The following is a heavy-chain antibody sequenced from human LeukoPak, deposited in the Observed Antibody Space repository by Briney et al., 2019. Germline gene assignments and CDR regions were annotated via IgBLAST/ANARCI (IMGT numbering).Heavy chain of an antibody. J-gene: IGHJ4*02. D-gene: IGHD7-27*01. CDR1: GYTFTSYD. V-gene: IGHV1-8*01. Sequence: ASVKVSCKASGYTFTSYDINWVRQATGQGLEWMGWMSPSSGNTGYARKFQGRVTMTRSTSISTAYMELSSLRSEDTAVYYCATSPPNWGFDNWGQGTLVTVSS. CDR2: MSPSSGNT. CDR3: ATSPPNWGFDN.